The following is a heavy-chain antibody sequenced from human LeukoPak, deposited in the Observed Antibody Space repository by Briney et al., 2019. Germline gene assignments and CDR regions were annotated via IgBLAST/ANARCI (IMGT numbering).Heavy chain of an antibody. J-gene: IGHJ4*02. CDR2: ISYDGSNK. D-gene: IGHD4-17*01. CDR1: GFTFSRYG. Sequence: GGSMRLSCAASGFTFSRYGMHWVRQAPGKGLGWVAVISYDGSNKYYADSVKGRFTISRDNSKNTLYLQMNSLRAEDTAVYYCAKDGRDYGDYVDYWGQGTLVTVSS. CDR3: AKDGRDYGDYVDY. V-gene: IGHV3-30*18.